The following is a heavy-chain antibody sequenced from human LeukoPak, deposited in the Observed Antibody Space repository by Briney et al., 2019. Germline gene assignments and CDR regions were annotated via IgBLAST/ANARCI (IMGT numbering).Heavy chain of an antibody. CDR2: IWYDGSNK. V-gene: IGHV3-33*01. CDR3: ARDYDILTGYYPSYGMDV. J-gene: IGHJ6*02. D-gene: IGHD3-9*01. Sequence: GGSLRLSCAASGFTLSSYGMHWVRQAPGKGLEWVAVIWYDGSNKYYADSVKGRFTISRDNSKNTLYLQMNSLRAEDTAVYYCARDYDILTGYYPSYGMDVWGQGTTVTVSS. CDR1: GFTLSSYG.